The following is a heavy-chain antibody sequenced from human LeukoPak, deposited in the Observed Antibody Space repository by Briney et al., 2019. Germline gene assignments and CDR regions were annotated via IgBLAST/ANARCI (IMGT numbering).Heavy chain of an antibody. CDR1: GFXFSSYA. CDR3: ARDRISYDFWSGYPDY. Sequence: SCAXXGFXFSSYAMHWVRQAPGKGLEGVXGXSYDGSNKYYADSVKGRFTISRDNSKNTLYLQMNSLRAEDTAVYYCARDRISYDFWSGYPDYWGQGTLVTVSS. V-gene: IGHV3-30-3*01. D-gene: IGHD3-3*01. J-gene: IGHJ4*02. CDR2: XSYDGSNK.